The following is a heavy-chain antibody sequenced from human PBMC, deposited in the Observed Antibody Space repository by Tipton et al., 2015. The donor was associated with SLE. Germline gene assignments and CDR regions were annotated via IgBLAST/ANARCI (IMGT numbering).Heavy chain of an antibody. CDR2: IFDSGKT. CDR3: ARDPGRYYGSGSYSYYYYYMDV. V-gene: IGHV4-59*02. Sequence: TLSLTCSISGGSVSTSFLSWIRQPPGKGLEWIGSIFDSGKTSINPSLKSRVTISVDTSKNHFSLKLSSVTAADTAVYYCARDPGRYYGSGSYSYYYYYMDVWGKGTTVTVSS. J-gene: IGHJ6*03. CDR1: GGSVSTSF. D-gene: IGHD3-10*01.